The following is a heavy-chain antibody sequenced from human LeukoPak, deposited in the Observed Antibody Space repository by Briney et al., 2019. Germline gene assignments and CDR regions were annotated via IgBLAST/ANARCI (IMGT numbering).Heavy chain of an antibody. CDR3: ARDDFEYSVHYGMDV. CDR2: VHRSGDT. Sequence: SETLSLTCSVSGGSISSYYWSWIRQPAGKGLEWIGRVHRSGDTNYNPSLKSRLTMSVETSKNQISLRLRSVSAADTAVYYCARDDFEYSVHYGMDVWGQGTTLTVFS. CDR1: GGSISSYY. D-gene: IGHD3-9*01. V-gene: IGHV4-4*07. J-gene: IGHJ6*02.